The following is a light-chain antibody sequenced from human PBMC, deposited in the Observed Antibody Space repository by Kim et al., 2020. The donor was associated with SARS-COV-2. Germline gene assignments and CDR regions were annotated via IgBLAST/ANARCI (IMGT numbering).Light chain of an antibody. Sequence: AIQMTQSPSSLSASIGDRVTITCRASQDIRNDLGWYQQKPGKAPELLIYAASSLQSGVPSRFAGSGSGTDFTLTISSLQPEDFATYYCLQDSNYPYTFGQGTKLEI. J-gene: IGKJ2*01. CDR2: AAS. CDR1: QDIRND. CDR3: LQDSNYPYT. V-gene: IGKV1-6*01.